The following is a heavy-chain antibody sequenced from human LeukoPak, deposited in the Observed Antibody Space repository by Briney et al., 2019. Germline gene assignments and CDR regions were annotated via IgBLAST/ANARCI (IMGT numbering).Heavy chain of an antibody. J-gene: IGHJ4*02. CDR2: MNPNSGNT. CDR3: AKDALKTSGIGAWGLRWFPFDY. V-gene: IGHV1-8*03. Sequence: ASVKVSCKASGGTFSSYAISWVRQAPGQGLEWMGWMNPNSGNTGYAQKFQGRVTITRNTSISTAYMELSSLRSEDTAVYYCAKDALKTSGIGAWGLRWFPFDYWGQGTLVTVSS. CDR1: GGTFSSYA. D-gene: IGHD6-13*01.